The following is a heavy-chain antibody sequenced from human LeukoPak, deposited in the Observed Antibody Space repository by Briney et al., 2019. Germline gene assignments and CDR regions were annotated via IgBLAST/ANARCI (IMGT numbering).Heavy chain of an antibody. J-gene: IGHJ2*01. CDR2: IIPIFGTA. Sequence: GASVKVSCKTSGYTFSSYGIAWVRQAPGQGLEWMGGIIPIFGTANYAQKFQGRVTITTDESTSTAYMELSSLRSEDTAVYYCARDLTHYDTEGPNRVWYFDLWGRGTLVTVSS. CDR1: GYTFSSYG. V-gene: IGHV1-69*05. D-gene: IGHD3-22*01. CDR3: ARDLTHYDTEGPNRVWYFDL.